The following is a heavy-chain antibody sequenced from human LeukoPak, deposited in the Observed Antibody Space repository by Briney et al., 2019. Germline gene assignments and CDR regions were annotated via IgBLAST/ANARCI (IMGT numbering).Heavy chain of an antibody. Sequence: SETLSLTCTVSSGSIRSSSYYWGWIRQPPGKGLEWIGNIYYSESTYYNPSLKSRVTISLDTSKNQFSLKLSSVTAADTAVYYCARDGGSSGWIRKSNWFDPWGQGTLVTVSS. CDR2: IYYSEST. CDR3: ARDGGSSGWIRKSNWFDP. J-gene: IGHJ5*02. V-gene: IGHV4-39*07. CDR1: SGSIRSSSYY. D-gene: IGHD6-19*01.